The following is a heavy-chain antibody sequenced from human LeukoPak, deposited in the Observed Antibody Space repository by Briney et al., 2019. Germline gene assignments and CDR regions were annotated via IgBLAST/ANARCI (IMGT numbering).Heavy chain of an antibody. J-gene: IGHJ4*02. CDR3: ARAPITSPFYFDY. CDR1: GFAFDEHG. D-gene: IGHD2-2*01. V-gene: IGHV3-20*04. CDR2: INWSGGST. Sequence: GGSLRLSCTASGFAFDEHGMSWVRQVPGKGLEWVSGINWSGGSTGYADPVRGRFTISRDNAKNSLYPQMHSLRAEDTALYYCARAPITSPFYFDYWGQGTMVTVSS.